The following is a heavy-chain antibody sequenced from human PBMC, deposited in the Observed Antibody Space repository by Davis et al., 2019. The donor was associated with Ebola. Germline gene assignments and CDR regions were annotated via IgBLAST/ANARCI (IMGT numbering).Heavy chain of an antibody. J-gene: IGHJ4*02. Sequence: PGGSLRLSCTASGFTVSSNHMSWVRQAPGKGLEWVSVIYDHSTAYADSVRGRLIISRDKSNNTLYLEMNSLRVDDTAVYYCATTQWLREFDHWGQGTLVTVSS. V-gene: IGHV3-53*05. CDR2: IYDHST. D-gene: IGHD6-19*01. CDR1: GFTVSSNH. CDR3: ATTQWLREFDH.